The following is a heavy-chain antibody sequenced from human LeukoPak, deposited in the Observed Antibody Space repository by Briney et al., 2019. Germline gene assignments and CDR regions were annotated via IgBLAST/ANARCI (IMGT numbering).Heavy chain of an antibody. CDR2: ISAYNGNT. D-gene: IGHD5-18*01. Sequence: ASVKVSCKASGYTFTSYGISWVRQAPGQGLEWMGWISAYNGNTNYAQKLQGRVTMTTDTSTSTAYMELRSPRSDDTAVYYCARDPVGYSYGYGVDYWGQGTLVTVSS. V-gene: IGHV1-18*01. CDR3: ARDPVGYSYGYGVDY. J-gene: IGHJ4*02. CDR1: GYTFTSYG.